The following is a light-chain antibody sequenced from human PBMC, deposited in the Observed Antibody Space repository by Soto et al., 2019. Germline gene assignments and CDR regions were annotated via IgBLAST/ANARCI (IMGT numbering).Light chain of an antibody. CDR1: SSDVGGYNY. CDR2: EVS. CDR3: SSYTRSSTSYV. J-gene: IGLJ1*01. Sequence: QSVLTQPASVSGSPGQSITISCTGTSSDVGGYNYVSWYQQHPVKAPKLMIYEVSNRPSRVSNRFSGSKSGNTASLTISGLQAEDEADYYCSSYTRSSTSYVFGTGTKLTVL. V-gene: IGLV2-14*01.